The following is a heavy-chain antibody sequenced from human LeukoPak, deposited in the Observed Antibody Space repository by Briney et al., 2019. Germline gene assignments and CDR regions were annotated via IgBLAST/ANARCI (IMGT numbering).Heavy chain of an antibody. J-gene: IGHJ3*02. V-gene: IGHV4-34*01. CDR3: ARLDEYSSSSIAFDI. Sequence: SETLSLTCAVYGGSFSGYYWSWIRQPPGKGLEWIGEINHSGSTNYNPSFKSRVTISVDTSKNQFSLKLSSVTAADTAVYYCARLDEYSSSSIAFDIWGQGTMVTVSS. CDR2: INHSGST. D-gene: IGHD6-6*01. CDR1: GGSFSGYY.